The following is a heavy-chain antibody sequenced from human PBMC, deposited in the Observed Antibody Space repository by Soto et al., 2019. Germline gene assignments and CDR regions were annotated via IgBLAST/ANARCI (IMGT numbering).Heavy chain of an antibody. J-gene: IGHJ4*02. CDR3: GKPSGSGSQHHYYFVY. D-gene: IGHD3-10*01. CDR1: GFTFSSYA. V-gene: IGHV3-23*01. Sequence: EVQLLESGGGLVQPGGSLRLSCAASGFTFSSYAMSWVRQAPGKGLEWVSAISGSGGSTYYADSVKGRFTISRDNSKNTLDLQMNSLRAEDTAVYYCGKPSGSGSQHHYYFVYWGQGTLVTVSS. CDR2: ISGSGGST.